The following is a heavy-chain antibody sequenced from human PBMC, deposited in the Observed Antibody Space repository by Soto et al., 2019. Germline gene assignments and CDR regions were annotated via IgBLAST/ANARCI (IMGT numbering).Heavy chain of an antibody. CDR2: ISGSGSP. D-gene: IGHD2-21*01. J-gene: IGHJ4*02. Sequence: EVQLVESGGGLVKPGGSLRLSCAVSGFTFISHTLNWVRQAPGKGLEWVSSISGSGSPYYEDSVKGRFTISRDNAQNSLYLQMSRLRAEDTSVYYCSREVQPVIRREYDYWGQGTLVTVSS. CDR3: SREVQPVIRREYDY. V-gene: IGHV3-21*04. CDR1: GFTFISHT.